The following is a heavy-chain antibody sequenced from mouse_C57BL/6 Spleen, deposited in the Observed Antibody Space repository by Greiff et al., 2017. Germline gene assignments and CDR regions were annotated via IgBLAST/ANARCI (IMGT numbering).Heavy chain of an antibody. D-gene: IGHD1-1*01. J-gene: IGHJ2*01. CDR3: VRGGITTVFDY. CDR1: GFSFNTYA. V-gene: IGHV10-1*01. Sequence: EVQLVESGGGLVQPKGSLKLSCAASGFSFNTYAMNWVRQAPGKGLEWVARIRSKSNNYATYYADSVKDRFTISRDDSESMLYLQMNNLKTEDTAMYYCVRGGITTVFDYWGQGTTLTVSS. CDR2: IRSKSNNYAT.